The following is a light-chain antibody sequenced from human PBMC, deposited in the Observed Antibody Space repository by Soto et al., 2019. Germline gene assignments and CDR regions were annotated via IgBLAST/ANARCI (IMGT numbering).Light chain of an antibody. CDR2: TNN. Sequence: QSVLTQPPSASGAPGQRVTISCSGSSSNIGSHIVNWYQQVPGTAPKLLIYTNNQRPSGVPDRFYGSKYGTSASLAISGLQFEDEADYYCAAWDDSAFDVVFGGGTKLTVL. CDR1: SSNIGSHI. V-gene: IGLV1-44*01. J-gene: IGLJ2*01. CDR3: AAWDDSAFDVV.